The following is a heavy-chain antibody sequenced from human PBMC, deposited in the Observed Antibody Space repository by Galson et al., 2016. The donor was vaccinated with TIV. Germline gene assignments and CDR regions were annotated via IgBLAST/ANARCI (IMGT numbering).Heavy chain of an antibody. CDR1: GYSFTNYW. D-gene: IGHD2-8*01. CDR2: IDTRDSYT. J-gene: IGHJ5*02. Sequence: QSGAEVTKPGESLRISCKTSGYSFTNYWITWVRQMPGKGLEWMGRIDTRDSYTNYSPTFEGHVTISADKSISTAYLESPSLKASDRAIYYCARSVSAGSGWVDPWGQGTLVTVSS. V-gene: IGHV5-10-1*01. CDR3: ARSVSAGSGWVDP.